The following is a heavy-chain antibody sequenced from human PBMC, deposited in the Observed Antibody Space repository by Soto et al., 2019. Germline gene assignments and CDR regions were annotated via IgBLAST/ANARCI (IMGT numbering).Heavy chain of an antibody. Sequence: GGSLRLSCAASGFIFSNYVMHWVRQAPGKGLEWVAVISYDGNSKHYADSVKGRFTISRDNSKSTLYVQMNSLRAEDTAVYYCARSYCGDDCALDHWGQGTLVTVSS. CDR1: GFIFSNYV. D-gene: IGHD2-21*02. CDR3: ARSYCGDDCALDH. CDR2: ISYDGNSK. V-gene: IGHV3-30-3*01. J-gene: IGHJ4*02.